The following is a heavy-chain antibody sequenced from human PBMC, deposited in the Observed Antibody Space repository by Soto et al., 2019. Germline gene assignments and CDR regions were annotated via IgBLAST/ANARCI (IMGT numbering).Heavy chain of an antibody. Sequence: PGGSLRLSCAASGFTFSSYGMHWVRQAPGKGLEWVAVMWYDGSNKYYADSVKGRFTISRDNSKNTLYLQMNSLRAEDTAVYYCARADPVPGAAGPLGYWGQGTLVTVSS. V-gene: IGHV3-33*01. CDR2: MWYDGSNK. D-gene: IGHD6-13*01. CDR3: ARADPVPGAAGPLGY. J-gene: IGHJ4*02. CDR1: GFTFSSYG.